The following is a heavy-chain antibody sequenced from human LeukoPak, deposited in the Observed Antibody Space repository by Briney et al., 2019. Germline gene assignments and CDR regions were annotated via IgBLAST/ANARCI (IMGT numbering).Heavy chain of an antibody. CDR3: AKLQLYYDILTGPLVDY. V-gene: IGHV3-30*02. D-gene: IGHD3-9*01. CDR1: RFTFSRYG. J-gene: IGHJ4*02. Sequence: GGSLRLSCAASRFTFSRYGMHWVRQAPGKGLEWVAFIRYDGSDKYYAESVKGRFTISRDSFKNTLYLQMSGLRAEDTALYYCAKLQLYYDILTGPLVDYWGQGTLVTVSS. CDR2: IRYDGSDK.